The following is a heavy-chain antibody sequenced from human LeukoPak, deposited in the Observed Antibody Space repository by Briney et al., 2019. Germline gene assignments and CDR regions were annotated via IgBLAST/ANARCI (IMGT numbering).Heavy chain of an antibody. D-gene: IGHD4-23*01. CDR2: INPSVGST. J-gene: IGHJ6*02. Sequence: ASAKVSCKASGYTFTSYYMHWVRQTPQGGVEWMGIINPSVGSTTYAQKFHGRVTLTRDTSTSTVYLELSSLRSEDTAVYYCARDAGGLDYYYYGMDVWGQGTTVTVSS. CDR3: ARDAGGLDYYYYGMDV. V-gene: IGHV1-46*01. CDR1: GYTFTSYY.